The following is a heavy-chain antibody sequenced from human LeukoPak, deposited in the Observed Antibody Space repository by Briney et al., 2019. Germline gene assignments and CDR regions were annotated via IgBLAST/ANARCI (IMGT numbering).Heavy chain of an antibody. CDR2: INGRGDNT. CDR1: GFTFSTYA. Sequence: PGGSLRRYCAASGFTFSTYAMSWVRQAPGKGLEWVSAINGRGDNTYYADFVKGRFTISRDNSKSTVLLQMNSLRTEDTAVYYCAKDRVSPGFNLFDPWGQGTLVTVSS. J-gene: IGHJ5*02. D-gene: IGHD3-16*01. V-gene: IGHV3-23*01. CDR3: AKDRVSPGFNLFDP.